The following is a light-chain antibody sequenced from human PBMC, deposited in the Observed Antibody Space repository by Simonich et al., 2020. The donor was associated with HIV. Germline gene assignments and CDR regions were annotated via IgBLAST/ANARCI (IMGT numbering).Light chain of an antibody. CDR3: QSADSSGTVV. CDR2: KDS. V-gene: IGLV3-25*03. J-gene: IGLJ2*01. Sequence: SYELTQPSSVSVSPGQTARITCAGDVVAKKYARWFQQKPGQAPVLVIYKDSERPSGIPERFSGSSSGTTVTLTISGVQAEDEADYYCQSADSSGTVVFGGGTKLTVL. CDR1: VVAKKY.